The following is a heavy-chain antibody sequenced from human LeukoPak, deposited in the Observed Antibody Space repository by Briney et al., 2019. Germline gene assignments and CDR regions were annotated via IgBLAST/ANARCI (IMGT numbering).Heavy chain of an antibody. D-gene: IGHD5-18*01. J-gene: IGHJ4*02. CDR1: GGSISSSSYY. CDR3: ARLLGYSYGTRGDY. CDR2: IYYSGST. V-gene: IGHV4-39*01. Sequence: PSETLSLTCTVSGGSISSSSYYWGWIRQPPGKGLEWIGSIYYSGSTYYNPSLKSRVTISVDTSKNQFSLKLSSVTAADTAVYYCARLLGYSYGTRGDYWGQGTLVTVSS.